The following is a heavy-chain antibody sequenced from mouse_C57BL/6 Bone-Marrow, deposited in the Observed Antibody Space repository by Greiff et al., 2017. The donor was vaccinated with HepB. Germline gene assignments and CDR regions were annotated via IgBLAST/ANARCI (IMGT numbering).Heavy chain of an antibody. CDR2: ISYDGSN. CDR3: ARDGSTVVAHYAMDY. D-gene: IGHD1-1*01. J-gene: IGHJ4*01. Sequence: DVKLQESGPGLVKPSQSLSLTCSVTGYSITSGYYWNWIRQFPGNKLEWMGYISYDGSNNYNPSLKNRISITRDTSKNQFFLKLNSVTTEDTATYYCARDGSTVVAHYAMDYWGQGTSVTVSS. CDR1: GYSITSGYY. V-gene: IGHV3-6*01.